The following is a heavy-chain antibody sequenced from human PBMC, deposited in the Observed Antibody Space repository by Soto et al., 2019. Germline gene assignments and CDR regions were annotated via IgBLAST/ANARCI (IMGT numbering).Heavy chain of an antibody. V-gene: IGHV4-31*03. J-gene: IGHJ4*02. CDR3: AREYTYGSNFFDC. Sequence: QVQLQESGPGLVKPSQTLSLICTVSGGSISSAAYYCSWIRQHPGKGLEWIGYISHSGSTYYTPSLKSRGIISADTSKNQFSLNLTSVTAADTAVYYCAREYTYGSNFFDCWGQGALVTVSS. CDR1: GGSISSAAYY. D-gene: IGHD5-18*01. CDR2: ISHSGST.